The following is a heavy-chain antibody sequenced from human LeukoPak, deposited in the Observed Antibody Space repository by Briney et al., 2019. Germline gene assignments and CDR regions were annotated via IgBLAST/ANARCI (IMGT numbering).Heavy chain of an antibody. CDR2: IYYSGST. Sequence: PSETLSLTCTVSGGSISSYYWSWIWQPPGKGLEWIGYIYYSGSTNYNPSLKSRVTISVDTSKNQFSLKLSSVTAADTAVYYCARLDEHYFDYWGQGTLVTVSS. J-gene: IGHJ4*02. CDR1: GGSISSYY. V-gene: IGHV4-59*08. CDR3: ARLDEHYFDY.